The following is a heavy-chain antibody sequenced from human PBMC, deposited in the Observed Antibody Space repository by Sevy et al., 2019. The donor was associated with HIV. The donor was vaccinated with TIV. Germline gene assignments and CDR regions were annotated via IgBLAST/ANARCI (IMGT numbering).Heavy chain of an antibody. D-gene: IGHD5-18*01. J-gene: IGHJ6*02. CDR2: IWYDGSNK. CDR1: GFTFSSYG. V-gene: IGHV3-33*01. CDR3: ARDLMDTAMVYYYYGMDV. Sequence: GGSLRLSCAASGFTFSSYGMHWVRQAPGKGLGWVAVIWYDGSNKYYADSVKGRFTISGDNSKNTLYLQMNSLRAEDTAVYYCARDLMDTAMVYYYYGMDVWGQGTTVTVSS.